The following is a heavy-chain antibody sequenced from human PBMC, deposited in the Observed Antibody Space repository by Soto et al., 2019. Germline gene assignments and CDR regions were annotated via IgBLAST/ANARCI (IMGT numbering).Heavy chain of an antibody. Sequence: HLVQSGPEVKKPGASVTVSCKTSGDTFTNFGLSWVRQAPGQGLEWMGWIATYNSNRNYAQKVQGRLTLTTDTSTSTAYMELKSLGYDDTAVDYCARVLRGVVNWFDPWGQGTLVTVSS. CDR2: IATYNSNR. J-gene: IGHJ5*02. CDR3: ARVLRGVVNWFDP. V-gene: IGHV1-18*01. D-gene: IGHD3-10*01. CDR1: GDTFTNFG.